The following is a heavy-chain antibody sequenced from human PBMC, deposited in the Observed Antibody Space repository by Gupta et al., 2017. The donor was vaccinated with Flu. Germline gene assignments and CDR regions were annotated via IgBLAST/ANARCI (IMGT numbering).Heavy chain of an antibody. CDR1: SSYG. V-gene: IGHV3-23*01. J-gene: IGHJ4*02. CDR2: ISGSSGTT. Sequence: SSYGMSWVRQAPGKGLEWVAAISGSSGTTYYADSVKGRFTISRDNSKNTLYLQMDSLRAEDTAVYYCAKAEGVVITYYDYWGQGTLVHVSS. CDR3: AKAEGVVITYYDY. D-gene: IGHD3-22*01.